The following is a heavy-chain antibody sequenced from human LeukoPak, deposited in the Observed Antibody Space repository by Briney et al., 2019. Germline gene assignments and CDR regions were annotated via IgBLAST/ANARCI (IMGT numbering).Heavy chain of an antibody. V-gene: IGHV4-61*02. CDR1: GDSISTDDYY. CDR2: FSASGNG. Sequence: PSETLSLTCTVSGDSISTDDYYWSWIRQPAGKGLEWIGRFSASGNGNYNPSLKSRLTMSVDTSKNQFSLKLNSVTAADTALYFCARDNRYCNAGCCSNWFAPWGQGTLVTVSS. CDR3: ARDNRYCNAGCCSNWFAP. J-gene: IGHJ5*02. D-gene: IGHD2-15*01.